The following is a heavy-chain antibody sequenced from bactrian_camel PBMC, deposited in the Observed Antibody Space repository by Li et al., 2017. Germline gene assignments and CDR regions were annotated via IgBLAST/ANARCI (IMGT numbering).Heavy chain of an antibody. CDR1: EHMTTTNPC. Sequence: HVQLVESGGGSVQAGGSLTLSCATSEHMTTTNPCMAWFRQTPGKEREGVAHINTAGHNSFYGDFVENRFTISYDSAKNTMYLQMNSLRPTDTAMYYCAAEPRIDRCPKDCRSTTTGARGPRSPSP. CDR3: AAEPRIDRCPKDCRSTTT. CDR2: INTAGHNS. V-gene: IGHV3S54*01. J-gene: IGHJ4*01.